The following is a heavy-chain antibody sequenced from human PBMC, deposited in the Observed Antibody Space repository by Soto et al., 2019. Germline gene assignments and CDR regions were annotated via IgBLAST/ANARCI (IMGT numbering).Heavy chain of an antibody. CDR1: GGTFSSYT. V-gene: IGHV1-69*02. CDR3: ARGVTDSSTRGRDY. D-gene: IGHD6-13*01. Sequence: QVQLVQSGAEVKKPGSSVKVSCKASGGTFSSYTISWVRQAPGQGLEWMGRIIPILGIANYAQKFQGRVTITADKATSTAYMELSSLRSEDTAVYDCARGVTDSSTRGRDYWGQGTLVTVSS. J-gene: IGHJ4*02. CDR2: IIPILGIA.